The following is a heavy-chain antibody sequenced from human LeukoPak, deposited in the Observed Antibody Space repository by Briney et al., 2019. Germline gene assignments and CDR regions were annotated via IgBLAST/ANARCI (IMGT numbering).Heavy chain of an antibody. CDR3: AKGGSDAPLDY. V-gene: IGHV3-23*01. CDR1: GFTFTDSA. CDR2: ISTSGGDA. D-gene: IGHD3-16*01. Sequence: GGSLRLSCAASGFTFTDSAMTWVRQAPGKGLEWVSAISTSGGDAIYTDSVKDRFTISRDNSKNTLYLQMNSLRAEDTAIYCCAKGGSDAPLDYWGQGTLVTVSS. J-gene: IGHJ4*02.